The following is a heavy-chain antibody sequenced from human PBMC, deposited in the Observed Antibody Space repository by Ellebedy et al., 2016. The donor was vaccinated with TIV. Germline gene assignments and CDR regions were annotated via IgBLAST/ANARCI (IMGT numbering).Heavy chain of an antibody. CDR2: IYYSGST. D-gene: IGHD6-19*01. CDR3: ARVLGIAVAGWGGAFDI. Sequence: MPSETLSLTCTVSGGSVSSGGYSWSWIRQHPGKGLEWIGYIYYSGSTYYNPSLKSRVTISVDTSKNQFSLKLRSVTAADTAVYYCARVLGIAVAGWGGAFDIWGQGTMVTVSS. V-gene: IGHV4-31*03. J-gene: IGHJ3*02. CDR1: GGSVSSGGYS.